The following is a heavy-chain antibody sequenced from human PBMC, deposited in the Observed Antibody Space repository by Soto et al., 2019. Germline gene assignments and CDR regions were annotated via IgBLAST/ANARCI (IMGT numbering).Heavy chain of an antibody. J-gene: IGHJ3*02. CDR1: GFTFSTYW. D-gene: IGHD1-26*01. V-gene: IGHV3-7*03. CDR2: MKQDGSEK. CDR3: ARGGRRSGSYADAFDI. Sequence: EVQLVESGGGLDQRGGSLRLSCAASGFTFSTYWMSWVRQAPGKGLEWVANMKQDGSEKYYVDSVKGRFTISRDNAKNSLYLQMNSLRAEDTAVYYCARGGRRSGSYADAFDIWGQGTMVTVSS.